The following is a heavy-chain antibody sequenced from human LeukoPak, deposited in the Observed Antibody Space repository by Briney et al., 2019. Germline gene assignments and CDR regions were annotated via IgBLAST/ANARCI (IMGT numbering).Heavy chain of an antibody. Sequence: GGSLRLSCAASGFTLSNYWMHWVRQAPGKGLVWVSRINTDGVYTTHADSVKGRFTISRDNAKNTLYLQMNSLRAEDTAVYYCARGQYSSSWIIDFDYWGQGTLVTVSS. CDR3: ARGQYSSSWIIDFDY. CDR2: INTDGVYT. D-gene: IGHD6-13*01. J-gene: IGHJ4*02. CDR1: GFTLSNYW. V-gene: IGHV3-74*01.